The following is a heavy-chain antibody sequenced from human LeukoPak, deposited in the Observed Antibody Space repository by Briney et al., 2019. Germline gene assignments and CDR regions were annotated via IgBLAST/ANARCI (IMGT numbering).Heavy chain of an antibody. V-gene: IGHV3-30*01. Sequence: PGRSLRLSCAASGFTFSSYAMHWVRQAPGKGLEWVAVISYDGSNKYYADSVKGRFTISRDNSKNTLYLQMNSLRAEDTAVYYCARDPRNTLRFRGYYFDYWGQGTLVTVSS. J-gene: IGHJ4*02. CDR1: GFTFSSYA. CDR2: ISYDGSNK. D-gene: IGHD1-14*01. CDR3: ARDPRNTLRFRGYYFDY.